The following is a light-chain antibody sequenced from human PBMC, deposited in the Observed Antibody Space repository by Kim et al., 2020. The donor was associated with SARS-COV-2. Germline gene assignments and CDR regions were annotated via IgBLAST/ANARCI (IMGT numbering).Light chain of an antibody. CDR1: QSVNSNH. J-gene: IGKJ3*01. CDR3: QQYGSLPFT. V-gene: IGKV3-20*01. CDR2: GAS. Sequence: EIVLTQSPGTLSLSPGERATLSCRASQSVNSNHLAWYQQKPGQAPRLLIYGASSRATGVPDKFSGSGSGTDFTLTISRLEPEDFAVFYCQQYGSLPFTFGPGTKVDIK.